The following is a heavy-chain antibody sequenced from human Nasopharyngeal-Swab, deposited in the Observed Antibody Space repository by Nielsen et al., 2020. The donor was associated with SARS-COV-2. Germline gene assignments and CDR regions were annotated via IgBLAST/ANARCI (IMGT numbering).Heavy chain of an antibody. CDR3: ARINYYDSNGYYS. J-gene: IGHJ4*02. V-gene: IGHV4-39*01. Sequence: SETLSLTCTVSGGSISSSSYYWGWIRQPPGKGLEWIGSIYYSGSTYYNPSLKSRVTISVDTSKNQFSLKLSSVTAADTAVYYCARINYYDSNGYYSWGQGTLVTVSS. CDR2: IYYSGST. CDR1: GGSISSSSYY. D-gene: IGHD3-22*01.